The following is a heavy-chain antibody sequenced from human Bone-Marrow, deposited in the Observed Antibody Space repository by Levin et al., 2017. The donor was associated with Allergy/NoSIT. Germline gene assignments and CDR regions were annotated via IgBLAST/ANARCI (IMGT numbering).Heavy chain of an antibody. J-gene: IGHJ5*02. Sequence: GGSLRLSCAASGFTFSNYAMGWVRQAPGKGLEWVSSISGSGRTTNYADSVKGRFTISRDKSKNTLFLQMNSLRAEDTAIYYCAKGIYDYVWGDYPNWFDPWGQGTLVTVSS. V-gene: IGHV3-23*01. CDR2: ISGSGRTT. D-gene: IGHD3-16*01. CDR3: AKGIYDYVWGDYPNWFDP. CDR1: GFTFSNYA.